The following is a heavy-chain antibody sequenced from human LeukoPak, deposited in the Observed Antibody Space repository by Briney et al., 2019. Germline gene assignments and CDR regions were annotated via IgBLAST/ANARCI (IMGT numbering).Heavy chain of an antibody. J-gene: IGHJ4*02. CDR2: ISGSGAGT. Sequence: GGSLRLSCAASGFTFSSYAMSWVRHAPGKALEWVSAISGSGAGTDYADSVKGRFTISRDNSKNTLYLQMNSLRAEDPAVYYCAKFRSSSWYEGFDYWGQGTRVPVSS. V-gene: IGHV3-23*01. CDR1: GFTFSSYA. D-gene: IGHD6-13*01. CDR3: AKFRSSSWYEGFDY.